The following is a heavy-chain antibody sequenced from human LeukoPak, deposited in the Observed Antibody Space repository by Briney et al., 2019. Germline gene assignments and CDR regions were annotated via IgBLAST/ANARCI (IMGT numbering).Heavy chain of an antibody. V-gene: IGHV1-18*01. CDR2: ISAYNGNT. CDR3: ARVVVFGVVIIRYYFDY. D-gene: IGHD3-3*01. Sequence: ASVKVSCKASGYTFTSYGISWVRQAPGQGLEWMGWISAYNGNTNYAQKLQGRVTMTTDTPTSTAYMELRSLRSDDTAVYYCARVVVFGVVIIRYYFDYWGQGTLVTVSS. J-gene: IGHJ4*02. CDR1: GYTFTSYG.